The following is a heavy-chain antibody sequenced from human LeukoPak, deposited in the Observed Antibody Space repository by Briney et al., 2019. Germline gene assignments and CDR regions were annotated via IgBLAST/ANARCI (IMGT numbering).Heavy chain of an antibody. CDR3: TSFKLFGGFDY. D-gene: IGHD2-15*01. CDR2: IRSKANSYAT. CDR1: GFIFSGSA. Sequence: PGGSLRLSCAASGFIFSGSAMHWVRQASGKGLEWVGRIRSKANSYATAYAASVKGRFTISRDDSKNTAYLQMNSLKTEDTAVYYCTSFKLFGGFDYWGQGTLVTVSS. V-gene: IGHV3-73*01. J-gene: IGHJ4*02.